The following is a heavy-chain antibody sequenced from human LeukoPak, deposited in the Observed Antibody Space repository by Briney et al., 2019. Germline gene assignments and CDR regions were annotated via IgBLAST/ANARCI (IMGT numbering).Heavy chain of an antibody. V-gene: IGHV4-4*07. CDR2: IYTSGST. D-gene: IGHD2-15*01. Sequence: PSETLSLTCTVSGGSISSYYWSWIRQPAGKGLEWIGRIYTSGSTNYNPSLKSRVTMSVDTSKNQFSLKLSSVTAADTAVYYCARDSLYCSGGSCYPHDDAFDIWGQGTMVTVSS. CDR3: ARDSLYCSGGSCYPHDDAFDI. J-gene: IGHJ3*02. CDR1: GGSISSYY.